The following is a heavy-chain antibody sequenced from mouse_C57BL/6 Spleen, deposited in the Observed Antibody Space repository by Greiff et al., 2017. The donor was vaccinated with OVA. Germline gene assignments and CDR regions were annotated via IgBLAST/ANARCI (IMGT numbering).Heavy chain of an antibody. J-gene: IGHJ2*01. D-gene: IGHD1-1*01. V-gene: IGHV1-53*01. CDR3: ARDRADYYGSSGDY. Sequence: QVHVKQPGTELVKPGASVKLSCKASGYTFTSYWMHWVKQRPGQGLEWIGNINPSNGGTNYNEKFKSKATLTVDKSSSTAYMQLSSLTSEDSAVYYCARDRADYYGSSGDYWGQGTTLTVSS. CDR2: INPSNGGT. CDR1: GYTFTSYW.